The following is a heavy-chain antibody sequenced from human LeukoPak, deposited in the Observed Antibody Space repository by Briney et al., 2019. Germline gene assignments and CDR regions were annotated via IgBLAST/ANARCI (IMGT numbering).Heavy chain of an antibody. V-gene: IGHV3-7*01. CDR1: GFTFSRYW. Sequence: GGSLRLSCAASGFTFSRYWMSWVRQAPGKGLEWVANIKQDGSEKYYVDSVKGRFTISRDNAKNSLYLQMNSLRAEDTAVYYCARETTIFGAKGPVGYWGQGTLVTVSS. J-gene: IGHJ4*02. CDR2: IKQDGSEK. CDR3: ARETTIFGAKGPVGY. D-gene: IGHD3-3*01.